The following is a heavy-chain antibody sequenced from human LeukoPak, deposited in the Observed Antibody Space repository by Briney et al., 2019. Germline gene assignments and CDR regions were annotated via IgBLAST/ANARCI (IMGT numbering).Heavy chain of an antibody. CDR1: GFTFSSYW. CDR2: IKQDGSEK. J-gene: IGHJ3*02. CDR3: ARDLAGPPQEAFDI. Sequence: HPGESLKISCAASGFTFSSYWMSWVRQAPGKGLEWVANIKQDGSEKYYVDSVKGRFTISRDNAKNSLYLQMNSLRAEDTAVYYCARDLAGPPQEAFDIWGQGTMVTVSS. V-gene: IGHV3-7*01.